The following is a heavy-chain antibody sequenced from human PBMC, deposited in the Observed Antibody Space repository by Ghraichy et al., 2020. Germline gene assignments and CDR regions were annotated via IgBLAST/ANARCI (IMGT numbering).Heavy chain of an antibody. CDR3: AKQWESGYAGGDWFDP. CDR2: ISGSGGST. D-gene: IGHD5-12*01. Sequence: GGSLRLSCAASGFTFSSYAMSWVRQAPGKGLEWVSAISGSGGSTYYADSVKGRFTISRDNSKNTLYLQMNSLRAEDTAVYYCAKQWESGYAGGDWFDPWGQGTLVTVSS. J-gene: IGHJ5*02. V-gene: IGHV3-23*01. CDR1: GFTFSSYA.